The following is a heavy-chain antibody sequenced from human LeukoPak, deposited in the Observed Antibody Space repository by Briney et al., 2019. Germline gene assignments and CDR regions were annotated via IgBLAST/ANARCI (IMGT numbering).Heavy chain of an antibody. CDR2: INHSGST. Sequence: SETLSLTCTVSGGSISSSSYYWSWIRQPPGKGLEWIGEINHSGSTNYNPSLKSRVTISVDTSKNQFSLKLSSVTAADTAVYYCARVRGLGYSSSWYVNNYFDYWGQGTLVTVSS. J-gene: IGHJ4*02. CDR1: GGSISSSSYY. V-gene: IGHV4-39*07. D-gene: IGHD6-13*01. CDR3: ARVRGLGYSSSWYVNNYFDY.